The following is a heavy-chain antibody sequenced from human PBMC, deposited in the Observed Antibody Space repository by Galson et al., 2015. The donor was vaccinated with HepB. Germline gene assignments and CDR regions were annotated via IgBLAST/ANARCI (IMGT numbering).Heavy chain of an antibody. CDR3: ARLGVGATRFDY. J-gene: IGHJ4*02. D-gene: IGHD1-26*01. Sequence: SGGTFSSYAISWVRQAPGQGLEWMGGIIPIFGTANYAQKFQGRVTITADKSTSTAYMELSSLRSEDTAVYYCARLGVGATRFDYWGQGTLVTVSS. V-gene: IGHV1-69*06. CDR2: IIPIFGTA. CDR1: GGTFSSYA.